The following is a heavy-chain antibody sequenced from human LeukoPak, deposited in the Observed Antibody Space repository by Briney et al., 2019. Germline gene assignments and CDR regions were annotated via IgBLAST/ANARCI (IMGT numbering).Heavy chain of an antibody. Sequence: SVKVSCKASGGTFSGYAISWVRQAPGQGLEWMGGIIPIFGTANYAQKFQGRVTITADKSTSTAYMELSSLRSEDTAVYYCARDSGPNTVVTGHKFDYWGQGTLVTVSS. J-gene: IGHJ4*02. D-gene: IGHD4-23*01. V-gene: IGHV1-69*06. CDR2: IIPIFGTA. CDR1: GGTFSGYA. CDR3: ARDSGPNTVVTGHKFDY.